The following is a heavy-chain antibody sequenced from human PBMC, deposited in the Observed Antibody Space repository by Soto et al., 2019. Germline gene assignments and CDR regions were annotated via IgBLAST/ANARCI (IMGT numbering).Heavy chain of an antibody. CDR3: ARVLDSNYSPYYFAY. Sequence: QVQLQQWGAGLLKPSETLSLTCAVYGGSFSGYYWSWIRQPPGKGLEWIAEINHSGSTNYNPSLKSRVTISVATSKNQCSLKMSFVPAADTAVYYCARVLDSNYSPYYFAYWGQGTLVTVSS. CDR2: INHSGST. J-gene: IGHJ4*02. D-gene: IGHD4-4*01. V-gene: IGHV4-34*01. CDR1: GGSFSGYY.